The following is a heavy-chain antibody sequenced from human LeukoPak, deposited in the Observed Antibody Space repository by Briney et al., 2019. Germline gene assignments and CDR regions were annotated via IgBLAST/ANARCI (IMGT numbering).Heavy chain of an antibody. CDR2: IIPIFATA. Sequence: ASVKVSCKASGYTFTSYAISWVRQAPGQGLEWMGGIIPIFATANYAQKFQGRVTITADESTSTAYMELSSLRSEDTAVYYCARGPITTRSHFDYWGQGTLVTVSS. CDR1: GYTFTSYA. V-gene: IGHV1-69*13. CDR3: ARGPITTRSHFDY. D-gene: IGHD3-22*01. J-gene: IGHJ4*02.